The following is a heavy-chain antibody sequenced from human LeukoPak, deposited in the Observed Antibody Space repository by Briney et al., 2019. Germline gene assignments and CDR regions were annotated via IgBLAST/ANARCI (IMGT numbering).Heavy chain of an antibody. CDR2: ITGSDDTT. Sequence: PGGSLRLSCAASGFTFSSDAMTWVRLAPGEGLEWVSTITGSDDTTYYADSVKGRFTISRDYSKNTVHLQLNNLRAEDTAMYYCAKGPQLYSGYHPDYWGQGTLVTVSS. J-gene: IGHJ4*02. CDR3: AKGPQLYSGYHPDY. V-gene: IGHV3-23*01. CDR1: GFTFSSDA. D-gene: IGHD5-12*01.